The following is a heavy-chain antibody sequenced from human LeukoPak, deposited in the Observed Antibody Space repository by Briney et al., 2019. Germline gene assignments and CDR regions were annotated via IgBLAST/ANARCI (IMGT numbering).Heavy chain of an antibody. J-gene: IGHJ4*02. Sequence: GGSLRLSCAASGFTFSSYAMSWVRQAPGKGLEWVSGISGSGGSTYYVDSVKGRFTISRDNSKNTLYPQMSSLRAEDTAVYYCAKDSRGYTYGIFDYWGQGTLVTVSS. D-gene: IGHD5-18*01. CDR3: AKDSRGYTYGIFDY. CDR2: ISGSGGST. V-gene: IGHV3-23*01. CDR1: GFTFSSYA.